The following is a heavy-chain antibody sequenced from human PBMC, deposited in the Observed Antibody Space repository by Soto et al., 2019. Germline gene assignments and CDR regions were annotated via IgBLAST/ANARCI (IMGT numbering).Heavy chain of an antibody. Sequence: ASVKVSCKASGYTFTSYAMHWVRQAPGQRLEWMGWTNAGNGNTKYSQKFQGRVTITRDTSASTAYMELSSLRSEDTAVYYCARDLRGYSGYDLDYWGQGTLVTVSS. CDR2: TNAGNGNT. D-gene: IGHD5-12*01. J-gene: IGHJ4*02. CDR3: ARDLRGYSGYDLDY. V-gene: IGHV1-3*01. CDR1: GYTFTSYA.